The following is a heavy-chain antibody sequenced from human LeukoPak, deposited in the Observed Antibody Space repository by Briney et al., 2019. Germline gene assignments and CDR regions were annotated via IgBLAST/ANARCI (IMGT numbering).Heavy chain of an antibody. CDR3: AKALRARVSGELDY. D-gene: IGHD1-14*01. J-gene: IGHJ4*02. V-gene: IGHV3-30*18. CDR2: ISYDGSNK. CDR1: GFTFSSYG. Sequence: GGSLRLSCAASGFTFSSYGMHWVRQAPGKGLEWVAVISYDGSNKNHADSVKGRFTISRDNSKNTLYLQMNSLRAEDTAVYYCAKALRARVSGELDYWGQGTLVTVSS.